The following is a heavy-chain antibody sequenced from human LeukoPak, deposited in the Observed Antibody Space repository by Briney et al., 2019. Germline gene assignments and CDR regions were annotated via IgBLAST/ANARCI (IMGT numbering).Heavy chain of an antibody. V-gene: IGHV1-18*01. J-gene: IGHJ4*02. CDR3: ARRRWDQWLATFDY. CDR1: GYTSTSYG. Sequence: ASVKVSCKASGYTSTSYGITWVRQAPGQGLEWMGWISTYNGNTNYAQKFQGRVTMTTDTSTSTAYMDLSSLRSDDTAVYYCARRRWDQWLATFDYWGQGTLVTVSS. CDR2: ISTYNGNT. D-gene: IGHD6-19*01.